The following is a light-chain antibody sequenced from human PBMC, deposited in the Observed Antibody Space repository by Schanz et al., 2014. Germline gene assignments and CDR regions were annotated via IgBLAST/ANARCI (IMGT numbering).Light chain of an antibody. CDR3: LLLYGGTRV. J-gene: IGLJ3*02. Sequence: QAVVTQAPSLTVSPGGTVTLTCGSSTGTVTSGHYPYWFQQKPGQAPKTLIYDTTFKHSWTPARFSASLLGGKAALTLSGAQRDDEADYYCLLLYGGTRVSGGGTKLTVL. CDR1: TGTVTSGHY. CDR2: DTT. V-gene: IGLV7-46*01.